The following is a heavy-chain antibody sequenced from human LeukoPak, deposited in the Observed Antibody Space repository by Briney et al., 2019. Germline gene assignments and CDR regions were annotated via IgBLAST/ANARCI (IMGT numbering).Heavy chain of an antibody. J-gene: IGHJ4*02. CDR2: IRSKAYGGTT. CDR1: EFTFGDYT. D-gene: IGHD1-26*01. Sequence: HPGGSLRLSCTASEFTFGDYTISWVRQAPGKGLEWVGFIRSKAYGGTTEYAASVKGRFTVSRDDSKTSLYLQMNSLKTEDTAVYYCVRRGSNSGNLYAEGDYWGQGTLVTVSS. V-gene: IGHV3-49*04. CDR3: VRRGSNSGNLYAEGDY.